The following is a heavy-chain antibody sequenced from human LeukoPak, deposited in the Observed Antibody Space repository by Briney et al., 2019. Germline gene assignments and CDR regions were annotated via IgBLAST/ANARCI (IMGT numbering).Heavy chain of an antibody. V-gene: IGHV1-2*02. D-gene: IGHD4-23*01. CDR3: ASVVTSYGGNSGGGLRYFHY. Sequence: ASVKVSCKASGYTFTGYYMHWVRRVRQAPGQGLEWMGWINPDSGGTSFAQKFQGRATMSTDTSISTAYMELSRLTSDDTAVYYCASVVTSYGGNSGGGLRYFHYWGQGTLVTVSS. CDR2: INPDSGGT. J-gene: IGHJ4*02. CDR1: GYTFTGYY.